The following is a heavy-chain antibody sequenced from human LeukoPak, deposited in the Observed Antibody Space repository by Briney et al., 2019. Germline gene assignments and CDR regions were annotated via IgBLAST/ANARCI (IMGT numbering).Heavy chain of an antibody. CDR1: GGSLSGHY. CDR2: IYYSETT. J-gene: IGHJ4*02. D-gene: IGHD2-2*01. CDR3: ARFSWGCSTASCYLTN. Sequence: SETLSLTCTVGGGSLSGHYWGWIRQPPGKGLELVGHIYYSETTFYNPSINIRVTITLDTYRTKFSLRLPSVIAADTDVYYCARFSWGCSTASCYLTNWGQGALVTVSS. V-gene: IGHV4-59*11.